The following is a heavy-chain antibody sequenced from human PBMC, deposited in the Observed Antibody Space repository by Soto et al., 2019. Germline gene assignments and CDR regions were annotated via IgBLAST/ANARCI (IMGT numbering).Heavy chain of an antibody. Sequence: GESLKISCKGSGYSFTSYWIGWVRQMPGKGLEWMGIIYPGDSDTRYSPSFQGQVTISADKSISTAYLQLSSLRASDTAMYYCARPPSGVCGGSCYFDPWGQGTRVTVSS. CDR3: ARPPSGVCGGSCYFDP. J-gene: IGHJ5*02. V-gene: IGHV5-51*01. CDR2: IYPGDSDT. CDR1: GYSFTSYW. D-gene: IGHD2-15*01.